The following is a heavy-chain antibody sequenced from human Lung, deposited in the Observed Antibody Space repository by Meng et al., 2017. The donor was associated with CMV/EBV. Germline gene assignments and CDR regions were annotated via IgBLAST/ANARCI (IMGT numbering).Heavy chain of an antibody. J-gene: IGHJ5*02. CDR3: ALFTGSWFDP. V-gene: IGHV2-5*02. CDR2: IYWDDDK. D-gene: IGHD1-14*01. Sequence: QTTLKESGPTLVKPTQTLTLTCTFSGFSLSTSEVGVGWIRQPPGKALEWLAVIYWDDDKRYSPSLKSRLTITKDTSKSQVVLTLTNMDPVDTAIYYCALFTGSWFDPWGQGTLVTVSS. CDR1: GFSLSTSEVG.